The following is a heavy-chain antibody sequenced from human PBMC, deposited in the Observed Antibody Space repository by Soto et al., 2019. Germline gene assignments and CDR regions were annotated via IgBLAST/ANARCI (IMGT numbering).Heavy chain of an antibody. CDR3: ARDGGVVVVGDDALDI. Sequence: QVQLVESGGGVVQPGRSLRLSCAASGFTFSYYAMHWVRQAPGKGLEWVAVISYEGSNKYHADYVKGRFTISRDNSKNTLELQMNRLRVADTAVYYCARDGGVVVVGDDALDIWGHGTMVTVSS. J-gene: IGHJ3*02. V-gene: IGHV3-30-3*01. D-gene: IGHD2-15*01. CDR2: ISYEGSNK. CDR1: GFTFSYYA.